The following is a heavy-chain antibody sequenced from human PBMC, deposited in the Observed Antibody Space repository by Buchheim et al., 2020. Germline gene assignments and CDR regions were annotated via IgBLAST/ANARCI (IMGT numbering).Heavy chain of an antibody. CDR2: ISYDGSNK. CDR3: ARPTVGASYYYYGMDV. V-gene: IGHV3-30*03. Sequence: QVQLVESGGGVVQPGRSLRLPCAASGFTFSSYGMHWVRQAPGKGLEWVAVISYDGSNKYYADSVKGRFTISRDNSKNTLYLQMNSLRAEDTAVYYCARPTVGASYYYYGMDVWGQGTT. J-gene: IGHJ6*02. D-gene: IGHD1-26*01. CDR1: GFTFSSYG.